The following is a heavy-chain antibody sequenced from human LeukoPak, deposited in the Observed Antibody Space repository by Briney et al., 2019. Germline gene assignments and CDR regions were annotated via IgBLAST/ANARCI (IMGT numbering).Heavy chain of an antibody. CDR3: TRDTDYGSATNYFDH. CDR1: GFTFDDYA. V-gene: IGHV3-43D*04. D-gene: IGHD3-10*01. CDR2: ISWEGDTT. Sequence: GGSLRLSCAASGFTFDDYAMHWVRQAPGKGLEWVSLISWEGDTTYYADSVRGRFTISRDNSKNSLYLQMNSLTADDTAFYYCTRDTDYGSATNYFDHWGQGTRVSVSS. J-gene: IGHJ4*02.